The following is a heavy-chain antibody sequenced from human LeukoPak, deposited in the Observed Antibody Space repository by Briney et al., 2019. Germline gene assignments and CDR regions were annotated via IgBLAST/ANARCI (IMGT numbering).Heavy chain of an antibody. J-gene: IGHJ3*02. CDR1: GFTFSSYW. CDR2: ISPDGTTT. D-gene: IGHD3/OR15-3a*01. CDR3: SRNGLASTYDI. Sequence: PGGSLRLSCAASGFTFSSYWMHWVRRTPGKGLLWVSYISPDGTTTNYADSVKGRFTISRDNPKNTLYLQLNSLSAEDTAVYYCSRNGLASTYDIWGQGTMVTVSS. V-gene: IGHV3-74*01.